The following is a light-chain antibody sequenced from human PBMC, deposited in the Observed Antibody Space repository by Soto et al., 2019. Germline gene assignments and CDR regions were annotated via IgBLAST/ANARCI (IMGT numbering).Light chain of an antibody. Sequence: QSALTQPPSASGSPGQSVNISCTGTSSDVGGYNYVSWYQQHPGKAPKLMIYEVNKRPSGVPDRFSGSKSGNTASLTVSGLQAEDEGDYYCSSHAGSKRVFGTGTKVTVL. CDR2: EVN. CDR3: SSHAGSKRV. CDR1: SSDVGGYNY. V-gene: IGLV2-8*01. J-gene: IGLJ1*01.